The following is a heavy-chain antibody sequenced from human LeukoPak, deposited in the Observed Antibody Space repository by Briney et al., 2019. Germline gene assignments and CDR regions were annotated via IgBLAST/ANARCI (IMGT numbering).Heavy chain of an antibody. Sequence: PGGSLRLSCAASGFTFSDYYMSWIRQAPGKGLEWVSYISSSGSTIYYADSVKGRFTISRDNAKNSLYLQMNSLRAEDTAVYYCARDQDCSSTSCYIGDYMDVWGKGTTVTISS. CDR1: GFTFSDYY. V-gene: IGHV3-11*01. CDR3: ARDQDCSSTSCYIGDYMDV. D-gene: IGHD2-2*02. J-gene: IGHJ6*03. CDR2: ISSSGSTI.